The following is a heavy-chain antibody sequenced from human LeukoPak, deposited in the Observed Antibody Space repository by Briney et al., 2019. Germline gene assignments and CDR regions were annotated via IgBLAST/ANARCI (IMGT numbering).Heavy chain of an antibody. J-gene: IGHJ5*02. V-gene: IGHV3-30*02. D-gene: IGHD5-12*01. CDR1: GFTFSTYG. CDR3: AGGSGGYGIENWFDP. Sequence: GGSLRLSCAASGFTFSTYGMHWVRQAPGKGLEWVAFIRYDGNKKYYADSVKGRFTISGDNSKNTLDLQMNSLRAEDTAVYYCAGGSGGYGIENWFDPWGQGTLVTVSS. CDR2: IRYDGNKK.